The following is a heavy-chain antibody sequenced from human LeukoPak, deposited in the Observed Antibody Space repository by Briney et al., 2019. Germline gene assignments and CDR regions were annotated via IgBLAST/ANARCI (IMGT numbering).Heavy chain of an antibody. CDR3: ARGRGDYGWDYFDP. D-gene: IGHD4-17*01. CDR2: ISSSNSSI. V-gene: IGHV3-48*03. J-gene: IGHJ4*02. Sequence: GGSLRLSCAASGFTFSNYEMNWVRQTPGKGLEWVSYISSSNSSIYYADSVKGRFTISRDNAKSSLYLQMNSLRAEDTAVYYCARGRGDYGWDYFDPWGQGTLVTVSS. CDR1: GFTFSNYE.